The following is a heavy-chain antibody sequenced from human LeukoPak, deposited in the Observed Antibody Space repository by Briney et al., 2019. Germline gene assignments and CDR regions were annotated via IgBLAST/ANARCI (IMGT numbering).Heavy chain of an antibody. CDR3: ARVTSGYKSSFDY. Sequence: SQTLSLTCAISGDSVSSNSAAWNCIRQSPSRGLEWLGRTYYRSKWFNDYAVSVNSRITINPDTSKNQFSLQLNSVTPEDTAVYYCARVTSGYKSSFDYWGQGILVTVSS. CDR1: GDSVSSNSAA. CDR2: TYYRSKWFN. J-gene: IGHJ4*02. D-gene: IGHD5-12*01. V-gene: IGHV6-1*01.